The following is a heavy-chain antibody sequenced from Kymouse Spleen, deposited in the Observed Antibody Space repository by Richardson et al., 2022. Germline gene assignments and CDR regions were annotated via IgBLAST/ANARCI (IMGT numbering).Heavy chain of an antibody. Sequence: EVQLVESGGGLVQPGGSLRLSCAASGFTFSSYDMHWVRQATGKGLEWVSAIGTAGDTYYPGSVKGRFTISRENAKNSLYLQMNSLRAGDTAVYYCARSGYNWNDVAYDYWGQGTLVTVSS. D-gene: IGHD1-1*01. J-gene: IGHJ4*02. CDR2: IGTAGDT. CDR3: ARSGYNWNDVAYDY. V-gene: IGHV3-13*01. CDR1: GFTFSSYD.